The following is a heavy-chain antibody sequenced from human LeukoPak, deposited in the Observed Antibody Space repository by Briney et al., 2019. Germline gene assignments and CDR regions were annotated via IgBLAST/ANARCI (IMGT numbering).Heavy chain of an antibody. CDR1: GGSISSYY. J-gene: IGHJ6*02. CDR2: IYYSGST. V-gene: IGHV4-59*08. CDR3: ARRSIFGVVMSDYYGMDV. Sequence: SETLSLTCTVSGGSISSYYWSWIRQPPGKGLEWIGYIYYSGSTNYNPSLKSRVTISVDTSKNQFSLKLSSVTAADTAVYYCARRSIFGVVMSDYYGMDVWGQGITVTVSS. D-gene: IGHD3-3*01.